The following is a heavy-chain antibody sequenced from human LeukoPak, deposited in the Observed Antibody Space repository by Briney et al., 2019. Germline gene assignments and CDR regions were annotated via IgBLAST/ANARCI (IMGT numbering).Heavy chain of an antibody. J-gene: IGHJ6*03. D-gene: IGHD2-2*02. V-gene: IGHV3-30*19. CDR3: ARGYCSSTSCYKAPHYYMDV. CDR2: ISYDGSNK. Sequence: PGGSLRLSCAASGFSFSNYGMHWVRQAPGKGLEWVAVISYDGSNKYYADSVKGRFTISRDNSKNTLYLQMNSLRAEDTAVYYCARGYCSSTSCYKAPHYYMDVWGKGTTVTASS. CDR1: GFSFSNYG.